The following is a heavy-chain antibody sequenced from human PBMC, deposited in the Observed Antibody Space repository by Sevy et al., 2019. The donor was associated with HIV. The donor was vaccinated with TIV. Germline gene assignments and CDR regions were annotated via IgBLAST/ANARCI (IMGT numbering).Heavy chain of an antibody. Sequence: GGSLRLSCRGSGFTFSSYRMSWVRRAPGKGLEWVANINTDGSLKSYVDSVRGRFTISRDNAKRSLYLQMISLTTEDTAVYYCTRNSRWGQGTLVTVSS. J-gene: IGHJ4*02. CDR1: GFTFSSYR. V-gene: IGHV3-7*01. CDR3: TRNSR. CDR2: INTDGSLK.